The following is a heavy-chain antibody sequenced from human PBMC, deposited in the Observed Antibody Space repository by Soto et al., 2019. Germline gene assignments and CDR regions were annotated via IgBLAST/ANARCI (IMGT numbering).Heavy chain of an antibody. CDR3: VKDAKSTVTLPFDY. V-gene: IGHV3-64D*06. CDR1: GFTFSSYA. J-gene: IGHJ4*02. D-gene: IGHD4-17*01. Sequence: PVGSVRLSCSASGFTFSSYAMHWVRQAPGKGLEYVSAISSNGGSTYYADSVKGRFTISRDNSKNTLYLQMSSLRAEDTAVYYCVKDAKSTVTLPFDYWGQGTLVTVSS. CDR2: ISSNGGST.